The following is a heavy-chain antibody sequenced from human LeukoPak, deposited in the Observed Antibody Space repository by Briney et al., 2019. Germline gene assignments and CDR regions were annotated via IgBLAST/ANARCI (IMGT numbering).Heavy chain of an antibody. CDR2: IYTSGST. CDR3: ARGGEGYSSSSRYYYYYMDV. Sequence: SETLSLTCTVSGGSISSYYWSWIRQPAGKGLEWIGRIYTSGSTNYNPSLKSRVTMSVDTSKNQFSLKLSSVTAADTAVYYCARGGEGYSSSSRYYYYYMDVWGEGTTVTVSS. J-gene: IGHJ6*03. D-gene: IGHD6-6*01. CDR1: GGSISSYY. V-gene: IGHV4-4*07.